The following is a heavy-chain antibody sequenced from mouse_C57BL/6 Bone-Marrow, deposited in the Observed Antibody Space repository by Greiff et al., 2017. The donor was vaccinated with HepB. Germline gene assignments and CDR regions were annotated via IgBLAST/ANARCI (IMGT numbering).Heavy chain of an antibody. J-gene: IGHJ3*01. V-gene: IGHV1-54*01. CDR3: ASSSCYSRDWFAY. CDR1: GYAFTNYL. D-gene: IGHD3-2*02. Sequence: QVQLQQSGAELVRPGTSVKVSCKASGYAFTNYLIEWVKQRPGQGLEWIGVINPGSGGTNYNEKFKGKATLTADKSSSTAYMQLSSLTSEDSAVYFCASSSCYSRDWFAYWGQGTLVTVSA. CDR2: INPGSGGT.